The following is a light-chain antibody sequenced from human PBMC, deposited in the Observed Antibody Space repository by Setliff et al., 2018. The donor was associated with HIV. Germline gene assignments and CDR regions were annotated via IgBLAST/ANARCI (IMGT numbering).Light chain of an antibody. Sequence: QSVLTQTPSASGTPGQGVTISCSGGSSNIGTNTVNWYQQHPGKAPKLMIYDVTNRPSGVSNRFSGSKSGNTASLTISGLQAEDEADYYCNSYINTSPPAYVFGTGTKVTVL. CDR1: SSNIGTNT. CDR2: DVT. CDR3: NSYINTSPPAYV. J-gene: IGLJ1*01. V-gene: IGLV2-14*03.